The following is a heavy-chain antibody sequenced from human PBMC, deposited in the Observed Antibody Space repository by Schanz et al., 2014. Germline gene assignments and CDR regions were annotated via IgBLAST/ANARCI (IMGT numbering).Heavy chain of an antibody. Sequence: EEQLVESGGGLVQPGGSLRLSCAASGFSFSTYWMSWVRQAPGKGLEWVANIKRDGSEKNYLDSVKGRFTISRDNAKNSLYLQMNSLRAEDTAVYYCARDFHGYGPHLDYWGQGSLVTVSS. J-gene: IGHJ4*02. D-gene: IGHD5-12*01. CDR1: GFSFSTYW. V-gene: IGHV3-7*01. CDR2: IKRDGSEK. CDR3: ARDFHGYGPHLDY.